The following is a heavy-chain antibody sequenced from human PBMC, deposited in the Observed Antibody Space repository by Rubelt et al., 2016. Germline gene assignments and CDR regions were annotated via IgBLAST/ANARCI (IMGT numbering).Heavy chain of an antibody. J-gene: IGHJ1*01. CDR1: GFTFSSYA. D-gene: IGHD4-17*01. CDR3: VPTTVTTPYFQH. Sequence: RLSCAASGFTFSSYAMSWVRQAPGKGLEWVSAISGSGGSTYYADSVKGRFTISRDNSKNTLYLQMNSLRAEDTAVYYCVPTTVTTPYFQHWGQGTLVTVSS. V-gene: IGHV3-23*01. CDR2: ISGSGGST.